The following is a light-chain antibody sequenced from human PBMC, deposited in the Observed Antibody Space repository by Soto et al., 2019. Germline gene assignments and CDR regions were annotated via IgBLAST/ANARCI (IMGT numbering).Light chain of an antibody. CDR2: GAS. CDR1: QSIANS. V-gene: IGKV3-20*01. CDR3: QQYASSPYT. Sequence: EIVLTQSPGTLSLSPGERASLSCRASQSIANSLAWYQQKPGQAPRLLIYGASSRATGIPDRFSGSGSGTDFTLTITTLEPEDSAVYFCQQYASSPYTFGQGTKVDIK. J-gene: IGKJ2*01.